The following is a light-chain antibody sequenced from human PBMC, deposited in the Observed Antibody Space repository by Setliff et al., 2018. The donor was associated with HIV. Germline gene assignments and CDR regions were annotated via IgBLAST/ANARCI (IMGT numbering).Light chain of an antibody. Sequence: QSALTQPPSASGSPGQSVTISCTGTSGDVGGYDYVSWYQQHPGKAPKLMIYEVSKRPSGVPDRFSGSKSGDTASLTVSRLQAEDEADYFCTSYAGSNTYVFGTGTKVTVL. CDR2: EVS. CDR1: SGDVGGYDY. J-gene: IGLJ1*01. V-gene: IGLV2-8*01. CDR3: TSYAGSNTYV.